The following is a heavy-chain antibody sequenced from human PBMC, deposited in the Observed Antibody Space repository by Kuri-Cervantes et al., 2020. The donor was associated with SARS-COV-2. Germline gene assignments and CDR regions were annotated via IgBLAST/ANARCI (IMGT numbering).Heavy chain of an antibody. V-gene: IGHV4-59*12. Sequence: SETLSLTCTVSGCSISSYYWSWIRQPPGKGLEWIGYIYYSGSTNYNPSLKSRVAISVDTSKNQFSLKLSSVTAADTAVYYCARRNPIVDYSNYWDYYYGMDVWGQGTTVTVSS. D-gene: IGHD4-11*01. CDR1: GCSISSYY. CDR2: IYYSGST. CDR3: ARRNPIVDYSNYWDYYYGMDV. J-gene: IGHJ6*02.